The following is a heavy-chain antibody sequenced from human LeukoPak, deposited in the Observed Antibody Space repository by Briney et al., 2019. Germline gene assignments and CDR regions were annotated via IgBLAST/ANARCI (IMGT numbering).Heavy chain of an antibody. CDR3: ASIHYYGSGSYSNWFDP. CDR1: GYTFTSYG. J-gene: IGHJ5*02. Sequence: ASAKVSCKASGYTFTSYGISWVRQAPGQGLEWMGWISAYNGNTNYAQKLQGRVTMTTDTSTSTAYMELRSLRSDDTAVYYCASIHYYGSGSYSNWFDPWGQGTLVTVSS. D-gene: IGHD3-10*01. V-gene: IGHV1-18*01. CDR2: ISAYNGNT.